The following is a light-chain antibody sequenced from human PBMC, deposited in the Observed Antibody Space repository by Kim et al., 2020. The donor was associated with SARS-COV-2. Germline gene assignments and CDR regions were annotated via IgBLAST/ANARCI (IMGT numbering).Light chain of an antibody. Sequence: QSVLTQPPSASGTPGQRVTISCSGSSSNIGSNTVNWYQQLPGTAPKILIYSNNQRPSGVPDRFSGPKSGTSASLAISGLQSEDEADYYCAAWDDSLNGPVFGGGTKLTVL. V-gene: IGLV1-44*01. J-gene: IGLJ3*02. CDR2: SNN. CDR3: AAWDDSLNGPV. CDR1: SSNIGSNT.